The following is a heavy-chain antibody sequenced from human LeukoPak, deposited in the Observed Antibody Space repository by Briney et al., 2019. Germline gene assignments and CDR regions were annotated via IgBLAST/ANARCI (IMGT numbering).Heavy chain of an antibody. CDR3: AKDTDDILTTYFYYGLDV. CDR2: INPNSHTT. J-gene: IGHJ6*02. CDR1: GGTFSSYA. D-gene: IGHD3-9*01. V-gene: IGHV1-46*01. Sequence: GASVKVSCKASGGTFSSYAISWVRQAPGQGLEWMGIINPNSHTTIYAQKFQGRVTMTSATSTSTVYMELSSLRSEDTAVYYCAKDTDDILTTYFYYGLDVWGQGTTVTVSS.